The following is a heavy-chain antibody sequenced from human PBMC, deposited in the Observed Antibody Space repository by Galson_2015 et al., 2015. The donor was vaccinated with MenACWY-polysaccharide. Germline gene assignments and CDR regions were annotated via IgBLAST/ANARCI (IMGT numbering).Heavy chain of an antibody. CDR2: IKQDGSEQ. Sequence: SLRLSCAASGFTFSTYWMSWVRQAPGKGLEWVANIKQDGSEQYYVDSVKGRFTISRDNAKNSLYLQMNSLRAEDTAVYYCARDWWGGYCDYWGQGTLVTVSS. V-gene: IGHV3-7*01. CDR3: ARDWWGGYCDY. D-gene: IGHD2-15*01. CDR1: GFTFSTYW. J-gene: IGHJ4*02.